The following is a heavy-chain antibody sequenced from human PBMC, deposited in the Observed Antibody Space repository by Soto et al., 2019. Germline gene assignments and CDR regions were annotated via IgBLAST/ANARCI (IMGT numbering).Heavy chain of an antibody. V-gene: IGHV3-7*02. J-gene: IGHJ5*02. CDR2: VNEDGSEK. CDR1: GFRFTNHW. D-gene: IGHD2-8*02. CDR3: VRGVVWFDP. Sequence: PGGSLRLSCAASGFRFTNHWMSWVRQAPGRGLQWGANVNEDGSEKYYVDSVKGRFTMSRDNAKNSVYLQMDSLRIEDTSVYHCVRGVVWFDPWGQGTLVTVFS.